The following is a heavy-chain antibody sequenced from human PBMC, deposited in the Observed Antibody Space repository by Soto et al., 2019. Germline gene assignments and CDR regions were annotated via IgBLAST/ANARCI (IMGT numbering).Heavy chain of an antibody. V-gene: IGHV4-59*11. J-gene: IGHJ5*02. CDR2: IYYSGST. Sequence: QVQLQQSGPGLVKPSETLSLTCTVSGDSINSHYWSWIRQPPGKGLEWIGYIYYSGSTSYNSSLKSRVTISLDTSKNQFSLKLNSVTAADTAVYYCARIYGGYWFDPWGKGTLVTVSS. D-gene: IGHD4-17*01. CDR3: ARIYGGYWFDP. CDR1: GDSINSHY.